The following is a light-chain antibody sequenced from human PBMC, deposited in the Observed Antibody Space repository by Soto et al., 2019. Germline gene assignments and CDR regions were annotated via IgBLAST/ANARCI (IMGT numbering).Light chain of an antibody. Sequence: DIQMTQSPSSLSASVGDRVTIASRTTQVIGNDLGWYQYEPGRAPKRLIEAASILHSGVPSRFTGSVSGTEFTLTISSLLPEDFATYYCLQHNLFPYTFGQGTKLEIK. CDR2: AAS. CDR3: LQHNLFPYT. J-gene: IGKJ2*01. V-gene: IGKV1-17*01. CDR1: QVIGND.